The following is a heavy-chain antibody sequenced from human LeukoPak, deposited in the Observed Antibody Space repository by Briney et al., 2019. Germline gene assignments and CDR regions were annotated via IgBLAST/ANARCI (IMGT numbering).Heavy chain of an antibody. CDR1: GFTFRDFG. CDR2: INGGGDST. CDR3: VKGPYYESPALDS. J-gene: IGHJ4*02. D-gene: IGHD3-3*01. Sequence: GGSLRLSCAASGFTFRDFGMNWVRQTPGKGLEWISHINGGGDSTHYAGSVKGRFTISRDNSHNTLFVQMNSLRVDDSATYYCVKGPYYESPALDSWGQGTLVSVSS. V-gene: IGHV3-23*01.